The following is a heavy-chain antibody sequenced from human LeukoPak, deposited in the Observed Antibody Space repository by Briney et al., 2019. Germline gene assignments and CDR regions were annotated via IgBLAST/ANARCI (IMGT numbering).Heavy chain of an antibody. CDR2: INPNSGGT. CDR1: GYTFTGYY. Sequence: ASVKVSCKASGYTFTGYYMHWVRQAPGQVLEWMGWINPNSGGTNYAQKCQGRVTMTRDTSISTAYMELSRLRSDDTAVYYCAREAIIAAAGTMPSENYYYYYMDVWGKGTTVTVSS. J-gene: IGHJ6*03. D-gene: IGHD6-13*01. V-gene: IGHV1-2*02. CDR3: AREAIIAAAGTMPSENYYYYYMDV.